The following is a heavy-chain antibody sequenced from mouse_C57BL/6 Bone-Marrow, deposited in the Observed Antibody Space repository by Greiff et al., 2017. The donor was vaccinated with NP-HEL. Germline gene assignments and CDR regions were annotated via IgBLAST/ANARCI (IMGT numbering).Heavy chain of an antibody. D-gene: IGHD1-1*01. CDR1: GFTFSNYW. J-gene: IGHJ4*01. V-gene: IGHV6-3*01. Sequence: EVKLMESGGGLVQPGGSMKLSCVASGFTFSNYWMNWVRQSPEKGLEWVAQIRLKSDNYATHYAESVKGRFTISRDDSKSSVYLQMNNLRAEDTGIYYCTDYYGSPYAMDYWGQGTSVTVSS. CDR3: TDYYGSPYAMDY. CDR2: IRLKSDNYAT.